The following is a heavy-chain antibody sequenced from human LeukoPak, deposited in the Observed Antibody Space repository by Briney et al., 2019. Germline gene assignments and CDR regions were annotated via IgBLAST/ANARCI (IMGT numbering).Heavy chain of an antibody. CDR2: IYYSGST. Sequence: SETLSLTCTVSGGSISSSSYYWGWIRLPPGKGLEWIGSIYYSGSTYYNPSLKSRVTISVDTSKNQFSLKLSSVTAADTAVYYCAIDVPAAIGTWLDPWGQGTLVTVSS. J-gene: IGHJ5*02. CDR1: GGSISSSSYY. CDR3: AIDVPAAIGTWLDP. D-gene: IGHD2-2*01. V-gene: IGHV4-39*01.